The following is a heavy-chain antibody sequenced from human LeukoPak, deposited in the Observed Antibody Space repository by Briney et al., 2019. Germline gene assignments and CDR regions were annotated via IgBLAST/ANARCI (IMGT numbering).Heavy chain of an antibody. CDR1: GFTFKTCA. J-gene: IGHJ2*01. Sequence: GGSLRLSCAASGFTFKTCAMNWVRQAPGRGLEWVSHLSGNGDNTYYADSVKGRFTISRDISKNTLYLRMNSLRAEDTAVYYCAREGDSSAAYFDLWGRGTLVTVSS. V-gene: IGHV3-23*01. D-gene: IGHD6-25*01. CDR3: AREGDSSAAYFDL. CDR2: LSGNGDNT.